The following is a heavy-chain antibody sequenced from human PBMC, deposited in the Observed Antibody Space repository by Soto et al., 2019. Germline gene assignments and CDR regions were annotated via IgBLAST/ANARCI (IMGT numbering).Heavy chain of an antibody. Sequence: PLEILSLTCAVSGGSISSSSWWSWVRQPPGKGLEWIGEIYHSGSTNYNPSLKSRVTTSVDTSKNQFSLKLTSVTAADTAVYYCARDKITGLFDYWGQGTLVTVSS. D-gene: IGHD2-8*02. CDR1: GGSISSSSW. CDR2: IYHSGST. CDR3: ARDKITGLFDY. J-gene: IGHJ4*02. V-gene: IGHV4-4*02.